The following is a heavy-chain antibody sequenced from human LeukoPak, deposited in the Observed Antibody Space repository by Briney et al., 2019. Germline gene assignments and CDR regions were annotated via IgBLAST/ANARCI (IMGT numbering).Heavy chain of an antibody. J-gene: IGHJ4*02. D-gene: IGHD3-10*01. Sequence: SETLSLTCAVYGGSFSGYYWSWIRQPPGKGLEWIGEINHSGSTNYNLSLKSRVTMSVDTSKNQFSLKLSSVTAADTAVYYCASGLWFGEHWGQGSLATVSS. CDR2: INHSGST. CDR3: ASGLWFGEH. CDR1: GGSFSGYY. V-gene: IGHV4-34*01.